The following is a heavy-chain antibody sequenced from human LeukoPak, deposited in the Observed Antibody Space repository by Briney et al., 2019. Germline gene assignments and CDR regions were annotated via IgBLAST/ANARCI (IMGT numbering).Heavy chain of an antibody. J-gene: IGHJ4*02. CDR3: AKGSASRVSSWYPFYFDY. D-gene: IGHD6-13*01. Sequence: GGSLRLSCAASGFTFSSYAMSWVRQAPGKGLEWVSTITLTGLSTWYADSVKGRFTISRDNSKNTLYLQMNSLRAEDTAVYYCAKGSASRVSSWYPFYFDYWGQGTLVTVSS. CDR2: ITLTGLST. V-gene: IGHV3-23*01. CDR1: GFTFSSYA.